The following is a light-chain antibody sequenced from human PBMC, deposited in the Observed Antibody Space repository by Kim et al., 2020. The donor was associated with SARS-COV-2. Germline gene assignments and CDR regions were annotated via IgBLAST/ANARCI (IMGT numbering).Light chain of an antibody. CDR2: DAS. J-gene: IGKJ4*01. CDR3: QQRSNWPLT. Sequence: LVPGERATRSCRASQSVSSYLAWYKQKTGQAPRLRIYDASNRATGIPSRFSGSGSGTDFTLTISSLEPEDFAVYYCQQRSNWPLTFGGGTKVDIK. CDR1: QSVSSY. V-gene: IGKV3-11*01.